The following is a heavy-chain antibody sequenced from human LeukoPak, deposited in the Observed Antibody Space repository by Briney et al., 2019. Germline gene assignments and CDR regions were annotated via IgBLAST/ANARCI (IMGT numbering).Heavy chain of an antibody. CDR1: GYTFTRYD. CDR2: MNPNSGNT. J-gene: IGHJ3*02. D-gene: IGHD3-10*01. Sequence: ASVKVSCKASGYTFTRYDINWVRRACGQALEWMGWMNPNSGNTGYAQKFQGRVTMTRNTSISTAYMELSSLRSEDTAVYYCARVLWFGELSINDAFDIWGQGTMVTVSS. V-gene: IGHV1-8*01. CDR3: ARVLWFGELSINDAFDI.